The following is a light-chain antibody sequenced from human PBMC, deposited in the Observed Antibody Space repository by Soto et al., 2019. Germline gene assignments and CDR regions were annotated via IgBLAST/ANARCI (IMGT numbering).Light chain of an antibody. V-gene: IGKV3-15*01. CDR1: QSVSNN. Sequence: EIVMTQSPATLSVSPGERVTLSCRASQSVSNNLAWYQQNPGQTPRLLIYGASTRATGIPARFSGSGSGTEFTLTISSLQSEDFAVYFCQQYNNWPPWTFGQGTKVEIK. J-gene: IGKJ1*01. CDR2: GAS. CDR3: QQYNNWPPWT.